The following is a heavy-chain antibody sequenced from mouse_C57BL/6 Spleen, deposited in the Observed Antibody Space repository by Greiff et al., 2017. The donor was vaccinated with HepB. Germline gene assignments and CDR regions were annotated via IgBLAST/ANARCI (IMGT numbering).Heavy chain of an antibody. CDR2: ISSGSSTI. V-gene: IGHV5-17*01. J-gene: IGHJ4*01. CDR1: GFTFSDYG. D-gene: IGHD2-1*01. Sequence: EVMLVESGGGLVKPGGSLKLSCAASGFTFSDYGMHWVRQAPEKGLEWVAYISSGSSTIYYADTVKGRFTISRDNAKNTLFLQMTSLRSEDTAMYYCAKGYGNYVDYAMDYWGQGTSVTVSS. CDR3: AKGYGNYVDYAMDY.